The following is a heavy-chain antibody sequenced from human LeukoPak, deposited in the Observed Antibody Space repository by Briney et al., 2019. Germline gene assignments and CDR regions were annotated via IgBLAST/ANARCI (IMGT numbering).Heavy chain of an antibody. V-gene: IGHV3-23*01. D-gene: IGHD3-10*01. CDR1: GFTFSSYA. CDR2: ISGSGGST. Sequence: GGSLRLSCAASGFTFSSYAMSWVRQAPGKGQEWVSAISGSGGSTYYADSVKGRFTISRDNSKNTLYLQMNSLRAEDTAVYYCAKLGLLWFGELSAFDYWGQGTLVTVSS. J-gene: IGHJ4*02. CDR3: AKLGLLWFGELSAFDY.